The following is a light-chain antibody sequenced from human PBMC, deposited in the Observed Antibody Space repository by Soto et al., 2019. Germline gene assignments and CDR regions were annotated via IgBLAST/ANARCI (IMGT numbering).Light chain of an antibody. CDR1: QDISTY. J-gene: IGKJ5*01. Sequence: RLTQSPSSLSASVGDTVTISCRASQDISTYLAWYQQKPGKAPTLLLFGASSLNNGVPPRFAGSGSGSEFTLTINRLQHDDLATYFCQHYTLYSAPFGQGTRV. CDR2: GAS. CDR3: QHYTLYSAP. V-gene: IGKV1-5*01.